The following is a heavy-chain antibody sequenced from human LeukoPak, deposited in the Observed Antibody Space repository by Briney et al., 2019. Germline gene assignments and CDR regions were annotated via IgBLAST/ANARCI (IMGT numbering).Heavy chain of an antibody. CDR2: IIPIFGTA. V-gene: IGHV1-69*13. Sequence: GASVKVSCKASGGTFSSYAISWMRQAPGQGLEWMGGIIPIFGTANYAQKFQGRVTITADESTSTAYMELSSLRSEDTAVYYCARDSGYDFWSGYYPYYYYYGMDVWGQGTTVTVSS. J-gene: IGHJ6*02. CDR3: ARDSGYDFWSGYYPYYYYYGMDV. D-gene: IGHD3-3*01. CDR1: GGTFSSYA.